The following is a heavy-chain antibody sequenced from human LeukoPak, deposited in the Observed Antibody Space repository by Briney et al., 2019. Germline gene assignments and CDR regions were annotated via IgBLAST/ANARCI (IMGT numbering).Heavy chain of an antibody. CDR2: INPTGGST. CDR1: GYTFTSYY. Sequence: ASVKVSCKASGYTFTSYYMHWVRQAPGQGLEWMGLINPTGGSTGYAQRFQGRVTMTRDMSTSTDYMELSSLRSEDTAIYYCARDNSVGDNAWWFDPWGQGTLVTVSS. D-gene: IGHD1-26*01. CDR3: ARDNSVGDNAWWFDP. J-gene: IGHJ5*02. V-gene: IGHV1-46*01.